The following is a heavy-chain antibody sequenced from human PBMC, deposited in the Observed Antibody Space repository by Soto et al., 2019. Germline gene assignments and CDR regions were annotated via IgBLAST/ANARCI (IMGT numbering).Heavy chain of an antibody. Sequence: SETLSLTCTVSGGSISSSSYYWGWIRQPPGKGLEWIGSIYYSGSTYYNPSLKSRVTISVDTSKNQFSLKLGSVTAADTAVYYCARQYYDFWSGYLLAPTHNYYYYMDVWGKGTTVTVSS. CDR3: ARQYYDFWSGYLLAPTHNYYYYMDV. D-gene: IGHD3-3*01. V-gene: IGHV4-39*01. CDR1: GGSISSSSYY. J-gene: IGHJ6*03. CDR2: IYYSGST.